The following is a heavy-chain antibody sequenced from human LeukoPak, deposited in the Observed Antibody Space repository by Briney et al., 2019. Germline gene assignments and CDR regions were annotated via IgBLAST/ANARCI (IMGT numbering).Heavy chain of an antibody. J-gene: IGHJ4*02. CDR3: ARAMSTFGGVRNYFDS. CDR2: IKTDGSEK. CDR1: GFTFTSFW. V-gene: IGHV3-7*04. Sequence: GSLRLSCAASGFTFTSFWISWVRQAPGKGLEWVANIKTDGSEKYYVDSVKGRFTISRDNAKSSLDLEMNSLRAEDTAVYYCARAMSTFGGVRNYFDSWGQGTLVTVSS. D-gene: IGHD3-16*01.